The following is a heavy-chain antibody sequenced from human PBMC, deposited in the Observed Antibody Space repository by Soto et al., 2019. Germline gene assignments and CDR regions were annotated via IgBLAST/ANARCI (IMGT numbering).Heavy chain of an antibody. D-gene: IGHD2-21*01. CDR1: GDSISSNY. CDR2: IYYSGNP. Sequence: QVQLQESGPGLVPPSETLSLTSTVSGDSISSNYWSWIRQPPGKGLEWIGYIYYSGNPTYNPSFKSRVTMSVDRSKNQFSLRLSSLTAADTAVYYCARNSPLLENDYYGMAVWGQGTTVTVSS. CDR3: ARNSPLLENDYYGMAV. V-gene: IGHV4-59*08. J-gene: IGHJ6*02.